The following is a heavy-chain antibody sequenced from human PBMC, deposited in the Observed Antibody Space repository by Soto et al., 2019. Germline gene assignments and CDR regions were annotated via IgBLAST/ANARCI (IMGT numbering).Heavy chain of an antibody. Sequence: ASVKVSCKASGYTFTSYAMHWVRQAPGQRLEWMGWINAGNGNTKYSQKFQGRVTITRDTSASTAYMELSSLRSEDTAVYYCARSKYNWNYFAWFDPWGQATLVTVSS. CDR2: INAGNGNT. CDR1: GYTFTSYA. CDR3: ARSKYNWNYFAWFDP. V-gene: IGHV1-3*01. D-gene: IGHD1-7*01. J-gene: IGHJ5*02.